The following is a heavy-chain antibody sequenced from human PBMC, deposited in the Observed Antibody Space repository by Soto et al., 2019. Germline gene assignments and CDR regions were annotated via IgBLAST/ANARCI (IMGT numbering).Heavy chain of an antibody. J-gene: IGHJ4*02. CDR3: AKTDSSGWYGVADY. V-gene: IGHV3-21*01. D-gene: IGHD6-19*01. CDR2: ISSSSSYI. CDR1: GFTFSSYS. Sequence: GGSLRLSCAASGFTFSSYSMNWVRQAPGKGLEWVSSISSSSSYIYYADSVKGRFTISRDNAKNSLYLQMNSLRAEDTAVYYCAKTDSSGWYGVADYWGQGTLVTVSS.